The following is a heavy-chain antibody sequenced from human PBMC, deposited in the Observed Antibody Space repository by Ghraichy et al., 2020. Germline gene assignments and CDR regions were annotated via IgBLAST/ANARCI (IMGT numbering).Heavy chain of an antibody. CDR1: GGSFSGYY. CDR3: ARGVLSVVPAAVYYYYYYYMDV. D-gene: IGHD2-2*01. CDR2: INHSGST. J-gene: IGHJ6*03. Sequence: SETLSLTCAVYGGSFSGYYWSWIRQPPGKGLEWIGEINHSGSTNYNPSLKSRVTISVDTSKNQFSLKLSSVTAADTAVYYCARGVLSVVPAAVYYYYYYYMDVWGKGTTVTVSS. V-gene: IGHV4-34*01.